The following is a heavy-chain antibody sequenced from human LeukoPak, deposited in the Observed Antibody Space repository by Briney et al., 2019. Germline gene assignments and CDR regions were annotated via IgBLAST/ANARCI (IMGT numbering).Heavy chain of an antibody. D-gene: IGHD2-15*01. V-gene: IGHV3-23*01. Sequence: GGSLRLSCAASGFTFSTYTMSWVRQAPGKGLEWVSSFSGSGGNTYYADSVKGRFTISRDNSKNTLYLQLNSLRAEDTAVYYCARSGLNRFDYWGQGTLVTVSS. CDR1: GFTFSTYT. CDR2: FSGSGGNT. CDR3: ARSGLNRFDY. J-gene: IGHJ4*02.